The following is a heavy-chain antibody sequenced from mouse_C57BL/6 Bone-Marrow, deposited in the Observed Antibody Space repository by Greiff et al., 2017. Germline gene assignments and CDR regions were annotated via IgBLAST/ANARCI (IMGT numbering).Heavy chain of an antibody. CDR3: ASANITIYLDY. CDR2: IDPADSYT. D-gene: IGHD1-1*02. Sequence: QVQLQQSGAVLVRPGASVKLSCKASGYTFTSYWMHWVKQRPGQGLEWIGAIDPADSYTNYNQKFKGKAKFTVVTSASTAYMQLSSLTSEDSAVYYCASANITIYLDYWGRGTTPTVTA. V-gene: IGHV1-59*01. CDR1: GYTFTSYW. J-gene: IGHJ2*01.